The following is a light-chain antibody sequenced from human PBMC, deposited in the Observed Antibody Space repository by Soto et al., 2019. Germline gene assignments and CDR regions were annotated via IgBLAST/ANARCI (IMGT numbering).Light chain of an antibody. CDR3: QQVDSYPRT. V-gene: IGKV1-9*01. CDR1: QGIGTY. CDR2: ASS. J-gene: IGKJ1*01. Sequence: IQLTQSPSSLSASVGDRFTVTCRASQGIGTYLVWYQQKSGKAPTVLIYASSTLQTGVPSRFSGSGSGTDFSLTISSLHPEDVATYYCQQVDSYPRTFGQGTTGDIK.